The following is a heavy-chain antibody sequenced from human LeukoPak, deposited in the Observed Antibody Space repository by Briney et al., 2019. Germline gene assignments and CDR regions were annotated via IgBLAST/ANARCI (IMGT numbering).Heavy chain of an antibody. J-gene: IGHJ3*02. Sequence: SETLSLTCTVSAGSINSYYWSWIRQPPGKGLEWIGYIYYSGSTDYNPSLKSRVTISIDTSKNQFSLNLSSVTAADTAVYYCASIHIKYTVDMWGQGTMVTVSS. D-gene: IGHD2-2*02. CDR3: ASIHIKYTVDM. V-gene: IGHV4-59*01. CDR1: AGSINSYY. CDR2: IYYSGST.